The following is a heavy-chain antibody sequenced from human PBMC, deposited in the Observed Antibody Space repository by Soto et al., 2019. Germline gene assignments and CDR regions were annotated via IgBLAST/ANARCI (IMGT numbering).Heavy chain of an antibody. CDR2: IYYSGNT. J-gene: IGHJ6*02. Sequence: TLSLTCTVSGGSIVTSSYYWGWIRQPPGKGLEWLGHIYYSGNTYYHPSLKSRVTISVDTSRNQFSLRLSSVTAADTAVYYCARLPQEYNYYGMDVWGQGTTVTVSS. D-gene: IGHD1-1*01. CDR3: ARLPQEYNYYGMDV. CDR1: GGSIVTSSYY. V-gene: IGHV4-39*01.